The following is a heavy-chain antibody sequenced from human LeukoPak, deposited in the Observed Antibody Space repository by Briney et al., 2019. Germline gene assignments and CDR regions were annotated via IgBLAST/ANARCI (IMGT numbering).Heavy chain of an antibody. V-gene: IGHV1-69*13. J-gene: IGHJ6*03. D-gene: IGHD3-10*01. CDR1: GDTFNSYT. CDR3: ARDGTKLPWFGELRITRYYFYYMDV. Sequence: SVKVSCKASGDTFNSYTISWVRQAPGQGLEWMGGIIPIFGSANYAQKFQGRVTITADESTSTAYMELSSLRSDDTAVYYCARDGTKLPWFGELRITRYYFYYMDVWGKGTTVTISS. CDR2: IIPIFGSA.